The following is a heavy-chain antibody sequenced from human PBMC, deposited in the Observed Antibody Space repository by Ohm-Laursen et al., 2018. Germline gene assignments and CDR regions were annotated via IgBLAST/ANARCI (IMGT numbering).Heavy chain of an antibody. V-gene: IGHV3-74*01. CDR3: ATSANYAWRD. J-gene: IGHJ4*02. CDR2: INSDGSTT. CDR1: GFTFSSYW. Sequence: SLRLSCAASGFTFSSYWMHWVRQAPGKGLVWVSRINSDGSTTTYADSVKGRFTISRDNAKNTLYLQMNSLRAEDTAVYYCATSANYAWRDWGQGTLVTVSS. D-gene: IGHD4/OR15-4a*01.